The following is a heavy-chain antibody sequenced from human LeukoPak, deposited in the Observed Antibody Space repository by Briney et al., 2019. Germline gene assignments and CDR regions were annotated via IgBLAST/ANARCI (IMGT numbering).Heavy chain of an antibody. J-gene: IGHJ4*02. CDR3: ARVTGSYFDGYYFDY. CDR2: ISAYNGNT. CDR1: GYTFTSYG. D-gene: IGHD3-10*01. V-gene: IGHV1-18*01. Sequence: ASVKVSCKASGYTFTSYGIIWVRQAPGQGLEWMGWISAYNGNTNYAQKLQGRVTMTTDTSTSTAYMELRSLRSDDTAVYYCARVTGSYFDGYYFDYWGQGTLVTVSS.